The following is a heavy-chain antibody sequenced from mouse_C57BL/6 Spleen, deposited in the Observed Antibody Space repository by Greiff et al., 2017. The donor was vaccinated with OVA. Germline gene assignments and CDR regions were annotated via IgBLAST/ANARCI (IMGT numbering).Heavy chain of an antibody. V-gene: IGHV3-6*01. D-gene: IGHD1-1*01. CDR3: ARDRSSYYYFDY. CDR2: ISYDGSN. Sequence: EVQVVESGPGLVKPSQSLSLTCSVTGYSITSGYYWNWIRQFPGNKLEWMGYISYDGSNNYNPSLKNRISITRDTSKNQFFLKLNSVTTEDTATYYCARDRSSYYYFDYWGQGTTLTVSS. CDR1: GYSITSGYY. J-gene: IGHJ2*01.